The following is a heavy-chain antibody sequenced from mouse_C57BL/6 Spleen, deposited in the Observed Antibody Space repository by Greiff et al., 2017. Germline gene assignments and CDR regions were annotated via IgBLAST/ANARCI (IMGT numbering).Heavy chain of an antibody. V-gene: IGHV1-26*01. D-gene: IGHD2-2*01. J-gene: IGHJ2*01. CDR1: GYTFTDYY. CDR3: ARAQYGYDGVYFDY. CDR2: INPNNGGT. Sequence: EVQLQQSGPELVKPGASVKISCKASGYTFTDYYMNWVKQSHGKSLEWIGDINPNNGGTSYNQKFKGKATLTVDKSSSTAYMELRSLRSEDSAVYYCARAQYGYDGVYFDYWGQGTTLTVSS.